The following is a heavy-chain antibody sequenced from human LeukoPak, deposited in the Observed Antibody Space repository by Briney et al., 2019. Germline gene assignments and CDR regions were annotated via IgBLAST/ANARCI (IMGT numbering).Heavy chain of an antibody. CDR1: GFTFSHYW. J-gene: IGHJ4*02. CDR2: IYYSGST. D-gene: IGHD5-18*01. Sequence: GSLRLSCAASGFTFSHYWMSWVRQPPGKGLEWIGYIYYSGSTNYNPSLKSRVTISVDTSKNQFSLKLSSVTAADTAVYYCAREGWIQLGGYYFDYWGQGTLVTVSS. CDR3: AREGWIQLGGYYFDY. V-gene: IGHV4-59*12.